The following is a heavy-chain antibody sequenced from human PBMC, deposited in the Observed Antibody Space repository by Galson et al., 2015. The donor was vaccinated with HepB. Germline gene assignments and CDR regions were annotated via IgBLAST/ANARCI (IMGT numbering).Heavy chain of an antibody. CDR1: GFTFDDYA. D-gene: IGHD2-2*01. Sequence: SLRLSCAASGFTFDDYAMHWVRQVPGKGLEWVSGISWNSGSIGYADSVKGRFTISRDNAKNSLYVQMNSLRAEDTALYYCAKFSRNQLLWGYFDYWGQGTLVTVSS. CDR3: AKFSRNQLLWGYFDY. V-gene: IGHV3-9*01. CDR2: ISWNSGSI. J-gene: IGHJ4*02.